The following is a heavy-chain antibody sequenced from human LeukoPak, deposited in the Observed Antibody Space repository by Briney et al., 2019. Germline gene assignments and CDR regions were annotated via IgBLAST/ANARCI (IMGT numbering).Heavy chain of an antibody. CDR3: VRHVARAFDI. V-gene: IGHV4-34*01. CDR1: GGSFSGYY. J-gene: IGHJ3*02. CDR2: INHSGST. Sequence: SETLSLTCAVYGGSFSGYYWSWIRQPPGKGPEWIGEINHSGSTNYNPSLKSRVTISIDTSKNQLSLKLSSVTAADTAVYSCVRHVARAFDIWGQGTKVTVSS.